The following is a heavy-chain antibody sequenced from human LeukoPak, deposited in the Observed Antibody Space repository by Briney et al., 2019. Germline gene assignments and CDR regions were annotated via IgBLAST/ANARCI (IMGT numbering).Heavy chain of an antibody. J-gene: IGHJ4*02. V-gene: IGHV4-39*07. Sequence: SETLSLTCAVSGASISSRNYWGWIRQPPGKGLEWIGTFSNGATYYTPSLKSRVTISVDTSKNQFSLKLSSVTAADTAVYYCARGYGSGSFFDYWGQGTLVTVSS. CDR3: ARGYGSGSFFDY. D-gene: IGHD3-10*01. CDR1: GASISSRNY. CDR2: FSNGAT.